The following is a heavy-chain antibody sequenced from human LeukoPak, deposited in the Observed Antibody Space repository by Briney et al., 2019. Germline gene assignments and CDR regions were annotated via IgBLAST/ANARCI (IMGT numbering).Heavy chain of an antibody. CDR1: GFTFSSYA. CDR3: AGAIVVVPAASLDY. V-gene: IGHV3-30-3*01. D-gene: IGHD2-2*01. J-gene: IGHJ4*02. CDR2: ISYDGSNK. Sequence: PGGSLRLSCAASGFTFSSYAMHWVRQAPGKGQEWVAVISYDGSNKYYADSVKDRFTISRDNSKNTLYLQMNSLRAEDTAVYYCAGAIVVVPAASLDYWGQGTLDTVSS.